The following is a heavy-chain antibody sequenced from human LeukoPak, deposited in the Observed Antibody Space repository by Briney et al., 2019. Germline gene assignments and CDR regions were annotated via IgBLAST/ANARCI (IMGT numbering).Heavy chain of an antibody. Sequence: GGSLRLSCAASGFNFSSYGMHWVRQAPGKGLEWVAVISYDGSNKYYADSVKGRFTISRDNSKNTLYLQMNSLRAEDTAVYYCARAYYYDSSGCWYYFDYWGQGTLVTVSS. D-gene: IGHD3-22*01. CDR2: ISYDGSNK. CDR3: ARAYYYDSSGCWYYFDY. V-gene: IGHV3-30*03. J-gene: IGHJ4*02. CDR1: GFNFSSYG.